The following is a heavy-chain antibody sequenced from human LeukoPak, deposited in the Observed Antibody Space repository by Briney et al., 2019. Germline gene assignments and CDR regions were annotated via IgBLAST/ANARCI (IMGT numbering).Heavy chain of an antibody. Sequence: PGGSLRLSCAASGFTFSSYSMNWVRQAPGKGLEWVSAISGSGGSTYYADSVKGRFTLSRDNLKNTLSLQMNSLRAEDTAVYYCAKDRARYNWNSGGPNWFDPWGQGTLVTVSS. D-gene: IGHD1-7*01. V-gene: IGHV3-23*01. J-gene: IGHJ5*02. CDR3: AKDRARYNWNSGGPNWFDP. CDR1: GFTFSSYS. CDR2: ISGSGGST.